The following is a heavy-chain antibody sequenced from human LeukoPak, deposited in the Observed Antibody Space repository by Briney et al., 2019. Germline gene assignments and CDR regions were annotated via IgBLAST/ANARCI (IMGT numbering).Heavy chain of an antibody. D-gene: IGHD2-2*01. CDR1: GGSTSNYY. CDR2: IYSSGRT. J-gene: IGHJ6*03. CDR3: ARVLRSSTHYYFYYYMDV. V-gene: IGHV4-4*07. Sequence: TPSETLSLTCTVSGGSTSNYYWSWIRQPAGKGLGWIGRIYSSGRTNYNASPRSRVTMSVDTSQNQFSLKLPSVTAADTAVYYCARVLRSSTHYYFYYYMDVWGKGTTVTVSS.